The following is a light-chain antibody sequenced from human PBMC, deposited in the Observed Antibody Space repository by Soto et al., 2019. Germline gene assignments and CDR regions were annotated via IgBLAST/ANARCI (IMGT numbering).Light chain of an antibody. Sequence: QSVLTQPPSASGSPGQSVTISCTGTNNDIGGYNYVSWYQHHPGKAPQLIIYDVTKRPSGVLDRFSGSKSGNTASLTVAGLQTYDEAEYFCSSYAGSSNLVFGTGTQLTVL. CDR3: SSYAGSSNLV. CDR2: DVT. V-gene: IGLV2-8*01. J-gene: IGLJ2*01. CDR1: NNDIGGYNY.